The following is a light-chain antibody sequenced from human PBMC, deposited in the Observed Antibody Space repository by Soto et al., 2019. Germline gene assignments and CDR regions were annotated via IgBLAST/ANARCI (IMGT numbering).Light chain of an antibody. V-gene: IGKV1-5*01. CDR1: QSINNW. Sequence: DIQMTQSPSTLSASVGDRVTITCRASQSINNWLAWYQQKPGKAHKFLIYDASNLESGVPSRFSGSASGTEFTLTIGSLHPDDFATYYCQQYDTYPLTFGGGTNVDI. CDR3: QQYDTYPLT. J-gene: IGKJ4*01. CDR2: DAS.